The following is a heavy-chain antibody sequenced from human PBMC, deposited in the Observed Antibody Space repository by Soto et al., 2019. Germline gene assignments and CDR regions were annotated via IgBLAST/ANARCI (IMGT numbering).Heavy chain of an antibody. CDR3: ARLGFPGAIYFDS. CDR2: IYPGDSET. CDR1: GYNFTTFW. V-gene: IGHV5-51*01. J-gene: IGHJ4*02. Sequence: GESLKISCKGSGYNFTTFWIGWVRQMPGKGLEWMGIIYPGDSETKYSPDFEGQVTISADRSTNTAYLQWRSLRASDTAMYYCARLGFPGAIYFDSWGLGTLVTVSA.